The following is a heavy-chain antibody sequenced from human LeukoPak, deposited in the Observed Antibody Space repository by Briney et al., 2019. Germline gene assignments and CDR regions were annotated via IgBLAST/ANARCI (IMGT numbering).Heavy chain of an antibody. Sequence: GESLRPSSAASAFKFSDYYMNWIRQPPGKGLEWVSQISKTSSYTNYADSVKGRFTISRDNARNSLYLQMNSLRAEDTAVYYCTREQWLPDYWGQGTLVTVSS. V-gene: IGHV3-11*05. J-gene: IGHJ4*02. CDR3: TREQWLPDY. D-gene: IGHD5-24*01. CDR2: ISKTSSYT. CDR1: AFKFSDYY.